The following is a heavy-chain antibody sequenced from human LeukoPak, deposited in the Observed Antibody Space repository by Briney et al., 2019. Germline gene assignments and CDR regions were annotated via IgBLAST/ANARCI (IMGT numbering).Heavy chain of an antibody. CDR2: VYYSGAT. Sequence: PSETLSLTCTVSGGSISTYYWSWIRQPPGKGLEWIGYVYYSGATNYNPSLKSRVTISLDTSKNQFSLRLTSVTAADTAVYYCARRVAVTGTYCFDHWGQGTPVTVSS. D-gene: IGHD6-19*01. CDR3: ARRVAVTGTYCFDH. J-gene: IGHJ4*02. CDR1: GGSISTYY. V-gene: IGHV4-59*08.